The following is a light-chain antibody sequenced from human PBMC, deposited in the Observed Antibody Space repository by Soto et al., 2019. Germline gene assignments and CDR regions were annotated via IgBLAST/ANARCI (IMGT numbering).Light chain of an antibody. CDR3: QQRGSWPQLT. Sequence: DILLTQSPTALCLSPWERSTLSGRASQSVDSSLAWFQQKPGQAPMLLIYDASNRATGIPARFSGSGSGTDFTLTISSLEPEDFAVYYCQQRGSWPQLTFGGGTKVDI. V-gene: IGKV3-11*01. CDR1: QSVDSS. CDR2: DAS. J-gene: IGKJ4*01.